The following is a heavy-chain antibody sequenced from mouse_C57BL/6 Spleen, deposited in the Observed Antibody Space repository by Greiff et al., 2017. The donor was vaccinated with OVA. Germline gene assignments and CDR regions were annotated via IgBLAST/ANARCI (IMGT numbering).Heavy chain of an antibody. CDR1: GYSFTSYY. V-gene: IGHV1-66*01. Sequence: QVQLQQSGPELVKPGASVKISCKASGYSFTSYYIHWVKQRPGQGLEWIGWIYPGSGNTKYNEKFKGKATLTADTSSSTAYMQLSSLTSEDSAVYYCARRGDYDGDYYAMDYWGQGTSVTVSS. CDR2: IYPGSGNT. CDR3: ARRGDYDGDYYAMDY. D-gene: IGHD2-4*01. J-gene: IGHJ4*01.